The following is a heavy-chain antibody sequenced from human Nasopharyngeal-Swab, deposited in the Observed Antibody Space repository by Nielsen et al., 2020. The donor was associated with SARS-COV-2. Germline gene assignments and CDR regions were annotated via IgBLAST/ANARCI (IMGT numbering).Heavy chain of an antibody. CDR3: ATIYDSRGYYTDY. V-gene: IGHV4-39*01. J-gene: IGHJ4*02. D-gene: IGHD3-22*01. Sequence: SETLSLTCTVSGGSISSSSYYWGWIRQPPGKGLEWIGSIYYSGSTYYNPSLKSRVTISVDTSKNQFSLKLSSVTAADTAVYYCATIYDSRGYYTDYWGQGTLVTVSS. CDR2: IYYSGST. CDR1: GGSISSSSYY.